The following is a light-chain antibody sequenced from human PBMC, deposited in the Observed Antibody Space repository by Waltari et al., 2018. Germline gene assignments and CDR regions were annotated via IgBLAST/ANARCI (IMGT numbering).Light chain of an antibody. CDR3: TSYTDNSVI. J-gene: IGLJ2*01. Sequence: SAPTQRVSLPGSPGPSTTTSCRGTRTVSAVATYHHISWFQQPPGTAPKLRIYDVNNRPSGVSDLFAGSRSGNTASLTISRLQSEDEADYYCTSYTDNSVIFGGGTKLTVL. CDR1: RTVSAVATYHH. V-gene: IGLV2-14*03. CDR2: DVN.